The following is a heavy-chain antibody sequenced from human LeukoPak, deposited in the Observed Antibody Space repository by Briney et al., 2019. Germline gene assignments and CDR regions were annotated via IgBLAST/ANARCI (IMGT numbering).Heavy chain of an antibody. V-gene: IGHV1-69*04. D-gene: IGHD2-2*01. CDR2: IIPILGIA. CDR3: ARVPRHIVVVPAARDHWYFDL. J-gene: IGHJ2*01. CDR1: GGTFSSYA. Sequence: SVKVSCKASGGTFSSYAISWVRQAPGQGLEWMGRIIPILGIANYAQKFQGRVTITADKSTSTAYMELSSLRSEDTAVYYCARVPRHIVVVPAARDHWYFDLRGRGTLVTVSS.